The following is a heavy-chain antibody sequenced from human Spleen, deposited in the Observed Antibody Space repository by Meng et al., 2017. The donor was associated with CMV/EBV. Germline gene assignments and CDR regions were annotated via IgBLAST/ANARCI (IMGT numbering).Heavy chain of an antibody. V-gene: IGHV3-21*01. CDR1: GFTVSSNY. CDR2: ISTSSTYI. CDR3: ARAFYDFWSGIGY. D-gene: IGHD3-3*01. Sequence: GESLKISCAASGFTVSSNYMSWVRQAPGKGLEWVASISTSSTYIFYADSVKGRFTVSRDNANRALYLQMESLRVEDTAVYYCARAFYDFWSGIGYWGQGVTVTVSS. J-gene: IGHJ4*02.